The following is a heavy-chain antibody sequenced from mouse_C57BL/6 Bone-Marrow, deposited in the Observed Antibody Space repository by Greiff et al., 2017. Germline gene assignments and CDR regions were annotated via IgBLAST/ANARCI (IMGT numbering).Heavy chain of an antibody. CDR2: ISDGGSYT. CDR3: ARLPDGYYEEYYYAMDY. Sequence: EVQLMESGGGLVKPGGSLKLSCAASGFTFSSYAMSWVRQTPEKRLEWVATISDGGSYTYYPDNVKGRFTISRDNAKNTLYLHMSHLKSEDTAMDYCARLPDGYYEEYYYAMDYWGQGTSVTVSS. V-gene: IGHV5-4*01. D-gene: IGHD2-3*01. CDR1: GFTFSSYA. J-gene: IGHJ4*01.